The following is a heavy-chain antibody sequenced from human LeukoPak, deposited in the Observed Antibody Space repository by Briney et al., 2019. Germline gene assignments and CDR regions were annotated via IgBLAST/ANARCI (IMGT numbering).Heavy chain of an antibody. Sequence: GGSLRLSCAASGFTFSSYAMHWVRQAPGKGLEWVAVISYDGSNKYYADSVKGRFTISRDNSKNTLYLQMNSLRAEDTAVYYCAKDRGVAADLDYWGQGTLVTVSS. V-gene: IGHV3-30-3*01. CDR2: ISYDGSNK. CDR3: AKDRGVAADLDY. D-gene: IGHD2-2*01. J-gene: IGHJ4*02. CDR1: GFTFSSYA.